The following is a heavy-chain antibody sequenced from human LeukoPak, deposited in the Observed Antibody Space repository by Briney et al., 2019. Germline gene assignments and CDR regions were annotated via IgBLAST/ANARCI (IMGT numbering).Heavy chain of an antibody. CDR1: GFTFSDYY. Sequence: GGSLRLSCAASGFTFSDYYMSWIRQPPGKGLEWVSYISSSGSTIYYADSVKGRFTISRDNAKNSLYLQMNSLRAEDTAVYYCARQTTVTPDAWDGFDYWGQGTLVTVSS. V-gene: IGHV3-11*04. CDR3: ARQTTVTPDAWDGFDY. D-gene: IGHD4-17*01. J-gene: IGHJ4*02. CDR2: ISSSGSTI.